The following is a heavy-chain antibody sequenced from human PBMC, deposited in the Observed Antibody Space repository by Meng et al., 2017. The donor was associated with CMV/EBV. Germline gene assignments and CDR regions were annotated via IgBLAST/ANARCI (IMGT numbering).Heavy chain of an antibody. V-gene: IGHV3-11*01. CDR3: ARDPAYRCGGDCYYYYGMDV. CDR2: ISSSGSTI. CDR1: GFTFSDYY. J-gene: IGHJ6*02. Sequence: GGSLRLSCAASGFTFSDYYMSWIRQVPGKGLEWVSYISSSGSTIYYADSVKGRFTISRDNAKNSLYLQMNSLRAEDTAVYYCARDPAYRCGGDCYYYYGMDVWGQGTTVTVSS. D-gene: IGHD2-21*01.